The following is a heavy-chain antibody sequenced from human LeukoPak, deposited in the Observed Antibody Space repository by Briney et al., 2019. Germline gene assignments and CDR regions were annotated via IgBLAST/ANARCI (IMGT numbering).Heavy chain of an antibody. CDR2: INWNGGST. V-gene: IGHV3-20*04. CDR1: GFTFDDYG. CDR3: AKEMATIRAFDF. Sequence: GGSLRLSCAASGFTFDDYGMSWVRQAPGKGLEWVSGINWNGGSTGYADSVKGRFTISRDNSKNTLYLQMNSLRAEDTAVYYCAKEMATIRAFDFWGQGTMVTVSS. D-gene: IGHD5-24*01. J-gene: IGHJ3*01.